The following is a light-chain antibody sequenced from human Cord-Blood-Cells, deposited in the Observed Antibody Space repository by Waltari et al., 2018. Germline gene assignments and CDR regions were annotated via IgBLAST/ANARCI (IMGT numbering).Light chain of an antibody. J-gene: IGLJ3*02. CDR3: SSYTSSSTWV. Sequence: ARTKPASLSGSPGHPIPISRPGTSRAVGGYNYSPWYKPHPGKAPKLIIYDVSKRPSGVSNRFSGSKSGNTASLTISGLQAEDEADYYCSSYTSSSTWVFGGGTKLTVL. V-gene: IGLV2-14*01. CDR1: SRAVGGYNY. CDR2: DVS.